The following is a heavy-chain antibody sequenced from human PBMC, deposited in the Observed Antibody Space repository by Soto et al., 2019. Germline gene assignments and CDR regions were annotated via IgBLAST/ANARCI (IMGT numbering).Heavy chain of an antibody. D-gene: IGHD5-12*01. CDR3: ARAYGGFDNGLDV. V-gene: IGHV4-31*03. J-gene: IGHJ6*04. CDR1: GGSISSGDYY. Sequence: SETLSLTCIVSGGSISSGDYYWSWIRQHPGKGLEWIGYIYYSGSAYYNPSLKSRVSMSVDTSKNQFSLKLSSVTAADTAIYFCARAYGGFDNGLDVWGKGTAVTVSS. CDR2: IYYSGSA.